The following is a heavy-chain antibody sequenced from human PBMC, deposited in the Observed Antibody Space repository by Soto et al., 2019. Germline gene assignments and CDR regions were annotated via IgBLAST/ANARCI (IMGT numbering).Heavy chain of an antibody. CDR1: GFTFSSHY. CDR3: ARGGCSATSCLDY. J-gene: IGHJ4*02. Sequence: EVQLVESGGGLVQPGGSLRLTCAASGFTFSSHYMHWVRQAPGTGLVWVSYINSDGSTSYADSVKGRFTISRDNAKNTLYRQMNTLRADDTAVYYCARGGCSATSCLDYWGQGTLVTVSP. V-gene: IGHV3-74*01. CDR2: INSDGST. D-gene: IGHD2-2*01.